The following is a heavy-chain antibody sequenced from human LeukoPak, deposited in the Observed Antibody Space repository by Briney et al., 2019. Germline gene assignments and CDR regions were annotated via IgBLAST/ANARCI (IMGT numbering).Heavy chain of an antibody. D-gene: IGHD5-18*01. J-gene: IGHJ4*02. CDR2: ISGSGGFT. V-gene: IGHV3-23*01. CDR1: GFTFSSHA. Sequence: GGSLRLSCAASGFTFSSHAMNWDRQAPGKGLEWVSVISGSGGFTYYADSVKGRFTISRDNSRNTLYLQMNSLRAEDTAEYYCAKVSGGYSYGYGDYWGQGTLVTVSS. CDR3: AKVSGGYSYGYGDY.